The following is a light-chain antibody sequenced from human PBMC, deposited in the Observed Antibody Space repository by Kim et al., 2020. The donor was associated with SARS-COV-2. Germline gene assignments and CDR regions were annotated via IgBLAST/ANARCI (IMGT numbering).Light chain of an antibody. J-gene: IGLJ1*01. V-gene: IGLV3-21*04. Sequence: SYELTQPPSVSVAPGQTATITCGGDDIGSKSVHWHQQRPGRAPLLVMYNDSDRPSGIPERFSGSNSGNTATLSISRVEAGDEADYYCQVWDSNSDHPVFG. CDR2: NDS. CDR1: DIGSKS. CDR3: QVWDSNSDHPV.